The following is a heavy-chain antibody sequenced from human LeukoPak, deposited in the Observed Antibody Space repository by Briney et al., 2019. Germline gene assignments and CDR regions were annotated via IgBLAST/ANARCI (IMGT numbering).Heavy chain of an antibody. CDR1: GFTFSIYG. V-gene: IGHV3-33*06. CDR3: AKDRRMGDAFDI. J-gene: IGHJ3*02. CDR2: IWYDGSNE. Sequence: GGSLRLSCAASGFTFSIYGMHWVRQAPGKGLEWVAVIWYDGSNEIYADSVKGRFTISRDNSKNTLYLQMDSLRDEDTAVYYCAKDRRMGDAFDIWGQGTMVTVSS. D-gene: IGHD1-14*01.